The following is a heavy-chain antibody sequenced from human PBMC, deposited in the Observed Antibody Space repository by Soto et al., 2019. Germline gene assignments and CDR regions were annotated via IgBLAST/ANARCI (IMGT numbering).Heavy chain of an antibody. CDR3: ARKAGRDCHSGGGCCSLDV. Sequence: QVQLVQSGAEVKKPGSSLKVSCKVFGETLNSNPIGWVRQAPGQGLEWVGGIVPLSDRTNYAQELQGRVTVTADGSTSTVYMELSNLKSDDTAVYYGARKAGRDCHSGGGCCSLDVGGQGSLITVSS. CDR1: GETLNSNP. J-gene: IGHJ4*02. D-gene: IGHD2-15*01. V-gene: IGHV1-69*01. CDR2: IVPLSDRT.